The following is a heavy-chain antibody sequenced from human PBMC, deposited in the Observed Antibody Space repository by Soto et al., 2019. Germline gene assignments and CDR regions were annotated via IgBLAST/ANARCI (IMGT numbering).Heavy chain of an antibody. Sequence: SETLSLTCTVSGGSISSYSWSWIRQPPGKGLEWIGYIYYSGSTNYNPSLKSRVTISVDTSKNQFSLKLSSVTAADTAVYYCARDSSDYCSGGSCYGDIRSFDIWGQGTMVT. D-gene: IGHD2-15*01. V-gene: IGHV4-59*01. CDR2: IYYSGST. CDR1: GGSISSYS. CDR3: ARDSSDYCSGGSCYGDIRSFDI. J-gene: IGHJ3*02.